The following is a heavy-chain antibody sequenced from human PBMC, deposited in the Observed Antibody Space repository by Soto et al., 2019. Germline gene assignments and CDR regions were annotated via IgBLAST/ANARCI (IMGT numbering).Heavy chain of an antibody. CDR1: GYTFINYH. J-gene: IGHJ4*02. D-gene: IGHD5-12*01. V-gene: IGHV1-18*01. CDR2: INTYNGMT. Sequence: QVQLVQSGGEVKKPGASVTVSCKASGYTFINYHITWVRQAPGQGLEWMAWINTYNGMTDYAQRFQGRVTMTRHTSTSTAYMELRNLGSDYTAVYFCAKSPRGEMATDWGQGTLVTVSS. CDR3: AKSPRGEMATD.